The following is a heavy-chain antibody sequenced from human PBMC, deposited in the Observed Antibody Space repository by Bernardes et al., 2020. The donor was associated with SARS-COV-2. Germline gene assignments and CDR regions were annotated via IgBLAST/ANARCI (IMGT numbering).Heavy chain of an antibody. J-gene: IGHJ4*02. CDR1: GGSISSSSYY. CDR2: IYYSGST. D-gene: IGHD3-22*01. V-gene: IGHV4-39*01. Sequence: TLSLTCTVSGGSISSSSYYWGWIRQPPGKGLEWIGSIYYSGSTYYNPSLKSRVTISVDTSKNQFSLKLSSVTAADTAVYYCARHARGGYYYYFDYWGQGTLVTVSS. CDR3: ARHARGGYYYYFDY.